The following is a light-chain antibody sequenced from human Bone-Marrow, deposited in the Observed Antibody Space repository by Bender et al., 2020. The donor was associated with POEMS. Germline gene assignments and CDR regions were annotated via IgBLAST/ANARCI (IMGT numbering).Light chain of an antibody. J-gene: IGLJ3*02. V-gene: IGLV1-44*01. Sequence: SVLTQPPSASGTPGQRVTISCSGSSTNIGSNFVYWYQQLPGTAPRLLIYTNNERPSGVPDRFSGSKSGNTASLTSSGLQAVDEADYFCSSYTSSNSLVFGGGTKLTVL. CDR3: SSYTSSNSLV. CDR2: TNN. CDR1: STNIGSNF.